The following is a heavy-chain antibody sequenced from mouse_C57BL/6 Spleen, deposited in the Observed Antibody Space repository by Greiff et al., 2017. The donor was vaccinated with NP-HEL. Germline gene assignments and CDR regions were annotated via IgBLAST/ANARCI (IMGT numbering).Heavy chain of an antibody. V-gene: IGHV1-18*01. J-gene: IGHJ2*01. CDR2: INPNNGGT. CDR3: AKEAGRDYFDY. Sequence: VQLKESGPELVKPGASVKLSCKASGYTFTDYNMAWVKQSHGKSLEWIGNINPNNGGTNYKQKFKGKATLTVDKTSSTVYMELRSLTSADTAVYYCAKEAGRDYFDYWGQGTTLTVSS. D-gene: IGHD4-1*01. CDR1: GYTFTDYN.